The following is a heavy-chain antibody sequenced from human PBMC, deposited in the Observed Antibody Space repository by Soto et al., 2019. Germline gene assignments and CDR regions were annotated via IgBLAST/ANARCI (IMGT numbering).Heavy chain of an antibody. CDR3: ARQVVRGVVGYYYYYGMDV. Sequence: PGESLKISCKGSGYSFTSYWIGWVRQMPGKGLEWMGIIYPGDSDTRYSPSFQGQVTISADKSISTAYLQWSSLKASDTAMYYCARQVVRGVVGYYYYYGMDVWGQGTTVTVSS. CDR2: IYPGDSDT. V-gene: IGHV5-51*01. CDR1: GYSFTSYW. D-gene: IGHD3-10*01. J-gene: IGHJ6*02.